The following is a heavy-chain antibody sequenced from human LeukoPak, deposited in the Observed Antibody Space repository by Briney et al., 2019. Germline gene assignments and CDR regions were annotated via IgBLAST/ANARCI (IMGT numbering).Heavy chain of an antibody. CDR3: ASEAAHFSYYYYGMDV. V-gene: IGHV1-69*13. D-gene: IGHD2-15*01. J-gene: IGHJ6*02. CDR1: GGTFSSYA. CDR2: IIPMFGTA. Sequence: SVKVSCKASGGTFSSYAISWVRQAPGQGLEWVGGIIPMFGTANYAQKFQGRVTITADESTSTAYMELSSLRSEDTAVYYCASEAAHFSYYYYGMDVWGQGTTVTVSS.